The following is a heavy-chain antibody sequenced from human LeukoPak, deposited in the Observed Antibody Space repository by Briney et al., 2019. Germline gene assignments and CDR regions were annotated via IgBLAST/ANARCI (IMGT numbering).Heavy chain of an antibody. CDR2: IYYSGST. D-gene: IGHD1-14*01. CDR1: GGSISSYY. CDR3: ASEEGGPAPGRVNGFDP. J-gene: IGHJ5*02. Sequence: SETLSLTCTVSGGSISSYYWSWIRQPPGKGLEWIGYIYYSGSTNYNPSLKSRVTISVDTSKNQFSLKLISVTAADTAVYYCASEEGGPAPGRVNGFDPGAQEPLVTVPS. V-gene: IGHV4-59*01.